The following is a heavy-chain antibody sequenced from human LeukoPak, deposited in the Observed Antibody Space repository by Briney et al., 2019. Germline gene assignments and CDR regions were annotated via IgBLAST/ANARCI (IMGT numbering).Heavy chain of an antibody. CDR3: ARLGPGGHGEFDS. CDR1: GASIRSSY. J-gene: IGHJ4*02. V-gene: IGHV4-59*01. D-gene: IGHD3-10*01. Sequence: SETLSLTCTVSGASIRSSYWSWIRQPPGKGLEWIGHIHYSGSTNYNPSLKSRVAISVDTSKNQFSLRLTSVTAADTAIYYCARLGPGGHGEFDSWGQGALVTVSS. CDR2: IHYSGST.